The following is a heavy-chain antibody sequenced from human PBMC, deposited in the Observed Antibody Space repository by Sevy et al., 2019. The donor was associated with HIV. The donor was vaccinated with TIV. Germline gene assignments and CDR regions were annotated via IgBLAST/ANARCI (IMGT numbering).Heavy chain of an antibody. Sequence: GGSLRLSCAASGFSFSSYGMHWVRQAPGKGLEWVAVLSYHGRNEFYGDSVKGRFTISRDNSKKTLYLQVNSLRAEDTAVYYCARDFTGFNGMDVWGQGTMVTVSS. V-gene: IGHV3-30*03. CDR2: LSYHGRNE. CDR1: GFSFSSYG. CDR3: ARDFTGFNGMDV. J-gene: IGHJ6*02. D-gene: IGHD3-9*01.